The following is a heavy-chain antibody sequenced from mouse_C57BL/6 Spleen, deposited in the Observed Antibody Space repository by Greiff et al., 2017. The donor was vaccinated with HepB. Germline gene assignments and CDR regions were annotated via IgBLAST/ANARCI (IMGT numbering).Heavy chain of an antibody. Sequence: EVKLMESGPGLVKPSQSLSLTCSVTGYSITSGYYWNWIRQFPGNKLEWMGYISYDGSNNYNPSLQNRTSITRDTSKNQFFLKLNSVTTEDTATYYCARGGQTTRYAMDYWGQGTSVTVSS. CDR2: ISYDGSN. D-gene: IGHD1-1*01. CDR3: ARGGQTTRYAMDY. CDR1: GYSITSGYY. V-gene: IGHV3-6*01. J-gene: IGHJ4*01.